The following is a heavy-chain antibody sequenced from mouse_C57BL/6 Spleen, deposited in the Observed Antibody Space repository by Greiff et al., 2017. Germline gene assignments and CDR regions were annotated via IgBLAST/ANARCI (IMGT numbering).Heavy chain of an antibody. CDR1: GYSITSCYF. CDR2: IPYDGSN. Sequence: EVQLQESGPGLVKPSPSLSLSCSASGYSITSCYFWNWIRQFPGNKLEWMGYIPYDGSNNYNPSLKNRISITGDTSKNQFFLKLNSVTTEDTAEYYCGSGYYFDYWGQGTTLTVSS. CDR3: GSGYYFDY. D-gene: IGHD1-1*01. V-gene: IGHV3-6*01. J-gene: IGHJ2*01.